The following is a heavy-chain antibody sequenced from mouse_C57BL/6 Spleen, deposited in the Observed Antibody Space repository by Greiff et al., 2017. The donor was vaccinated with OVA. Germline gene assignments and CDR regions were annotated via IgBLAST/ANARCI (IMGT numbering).Heavy chain of an antibody. CDR2: ISYDGSN. D-gene: IGHD1-1*01. J-gene: IGHJ2*01. V-gene: IGHV3-6*01. CDR3: AREAYYGSFDY. CDR1: GYSITSGYY. Sequence: EVQLQESGPGLVKPSQSLSLTCSVTGYSITSGYYWNWIRQFPGNKLEWMGYISYDGSNNYNPSLKNRISITRDISKNQFFLKLNSVTTEDTATYYCAREAYYGSFDYWGQGTTLTVSS.